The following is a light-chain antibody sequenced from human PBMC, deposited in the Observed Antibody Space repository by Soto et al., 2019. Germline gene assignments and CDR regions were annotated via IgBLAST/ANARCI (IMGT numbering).Light chain of an antibody. Sequence: DIQLTQSPSFVSASVGDRVTITCRASQDISSYLAWYQQKPGKAPKLLIYAASTLQSGVPSSFSGSGSGTEFTLTISSLQPEDFATYYCQQLNSFPFTFGGGTKVEIK. CDR3: QQLNSFPFT. CDR1: QDISSY. CDR2: AAS. V-gene: IGKV1-9*01. J-gene: IGKJ4*01.